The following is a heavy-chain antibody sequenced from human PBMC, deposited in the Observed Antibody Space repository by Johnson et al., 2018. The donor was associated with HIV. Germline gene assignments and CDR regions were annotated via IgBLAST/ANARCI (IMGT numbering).Heavy chain of an antibody. CDR3: AREGGQWLVLVDAFDI. V-gene: IGHV3-30*04. CDR1: GFTFSSYA. Sequence: VASGGGLVQPGGSLRLSCAASGFTFSSYAMHWVRQAPGKGLEWVAVISYDGSNKYYADSVKGRFTISRDNSKNTLYLQMNSLSAEDTAVYYCAREGGQWLVLVDAFDIWGQGTMVTVSS. J-gene: IGHJ3*02. CDR2: ISYDGSNK. D-gene: IGHD6-19*01.